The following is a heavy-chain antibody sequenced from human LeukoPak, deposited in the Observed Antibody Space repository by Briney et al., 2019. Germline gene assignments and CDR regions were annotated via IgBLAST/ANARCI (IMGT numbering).Heavy chain of an antibody. CDR2: IYYSGST. D-gene: IGHD6-13*01. V-gene: IGHV4-59*01. Sequence: PSETLSLTCTVSGGSISSYYWSWIRQPPGKGLEWIGYIYYSGSTNYNPSLKSRVTISVDTSKNQFSLKLSSVTAADTAVYYCARVRYSSPLSYYFDYWGQGTLVTVSS. CDR1: GGSISSYY. CDR3: ARVRYSSPLSYYFDY. J-gene: IGHJ4*02.